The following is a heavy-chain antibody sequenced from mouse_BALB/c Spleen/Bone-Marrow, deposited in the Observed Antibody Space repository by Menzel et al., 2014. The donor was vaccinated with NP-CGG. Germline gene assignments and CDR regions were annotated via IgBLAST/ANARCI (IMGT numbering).Heavy chain of an antibody. Sequence: QVQLQQSGPELVKPGASVRISCKASGYTFTSFYIHWVRQRPGQGLEWIGWIYPGDFSTKYNEKFKGKTTLTADKSSSTASMQLSSLTSEDSAVYFCARKSQRAYDSMIYWGRGTSVTVSS. J-gene: IGHJ4*01. V-gene: IGHV1S56*01. CDR3: ARKSQRAYDSMIY. CDR2: IYPGDFST. CDR1: GYTFTSFY. D-gene: IGHD2-4*01.